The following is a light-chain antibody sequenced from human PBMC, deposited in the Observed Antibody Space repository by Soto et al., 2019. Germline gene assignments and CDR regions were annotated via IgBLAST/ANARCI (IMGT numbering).Light chain of an antibody. CDR2: EVS. Sequence: TQPASVSGSPGQSITISCTGTSSDDCGYNYVSWYQQHPGKAPKLMIYEVSNRPSGVSNRFSVSKSGNTASLTISGLQAEHEADYYCSSYTSSSPYVFGTGTKVTVL. J-gene: IGLJ1*01. V-gene: IGLV2-14*01. CDR1: SSDDCGYNY. CDR3: SSYTSSSPYV.